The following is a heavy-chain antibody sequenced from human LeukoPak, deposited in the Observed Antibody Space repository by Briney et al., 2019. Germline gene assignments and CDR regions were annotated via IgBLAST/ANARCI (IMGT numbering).Heavy chain of an antibody. J-gene: IGHJ4*02. CDR3: AKGVEYCSSTSCYTPFDY. Sequence: PGGSLRLSCAASGFTFSSYAMSWVRQAPGKGLEWVSAISGSGGSTYYADSVKGRFTISRDNSKNTLYLQMNSLRAEDTAVYYCAKGVEYCSSTSCYTPFDYWGQGTLVTVSS. CDR2: ISGSGGST. CDR1: GFTFSSYA. D-gene: IGHD2-2*02. V-gene: IGHV3-23*01.